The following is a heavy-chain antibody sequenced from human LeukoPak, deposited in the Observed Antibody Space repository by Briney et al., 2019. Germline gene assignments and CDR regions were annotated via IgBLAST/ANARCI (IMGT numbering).Heavy chain of an antibody. D-gene: IGHD2-2*01. V-gene: IGHV4-4*07. CDR2: FHYSGTA. CDR3: ARGSDTSHNWFDP. Sequence: SETLSLTCGVSGGSIGTHWWNWIRQPAGKGLEWIGRFHYSGTANYNPSLKSRVSMSLDMSKNQFFLNLSSVTAADTAIYYCARGSDTSHNWFDPWGLGTLVTVSS. J-gene: IGHJ5*02. CDR1: GGSIGTHW.